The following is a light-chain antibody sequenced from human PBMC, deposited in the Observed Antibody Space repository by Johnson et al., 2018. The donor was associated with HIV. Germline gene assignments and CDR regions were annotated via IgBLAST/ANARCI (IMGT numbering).Light chain of an antibody. Sequence: QSVLTQPPSVSAAPGQKVTISCSGSSSNIGNNYVSWYQQLPRGAPKLLIYENNKRPSGIPDRFSGSKSGTSATLDITGLQSGDEADYYCGTWDSRLSAYVFGNGTKVTVL. CDR3: GTWDSRLSAYV. CDR1: SSNIGNNY. V-gene: IGLV1-51*02. J-gene: IGLJ1*01. CDR2: ENN.